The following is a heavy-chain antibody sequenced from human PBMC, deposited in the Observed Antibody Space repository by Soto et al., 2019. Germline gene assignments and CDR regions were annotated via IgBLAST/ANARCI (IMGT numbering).Heavy chain of an antibody. CDR2: IYYSGST. Sequence: SETLSLTCTVSGGSISSSSYYWGWIRQPPGKGLEWIGSIYYSGSTYYNTSLKSRITISVDTSKNQYSLKQRYVTAADTAVYYCASSRGIAVAGTSWLYYYYGMDVWGQGTTVT. D-gene: IGHD6-19*01. V-gene: IGHV4-39*01. J-gene: IGHJ6*02. CDR3: ASSRGIAVAGTSWLYYYYGMDV. CDR1: GGSISSSSYY.